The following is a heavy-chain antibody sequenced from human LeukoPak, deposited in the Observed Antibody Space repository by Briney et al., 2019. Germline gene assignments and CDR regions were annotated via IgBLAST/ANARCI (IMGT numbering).Heavy chain of an antibody. D-gene: IGHD3-10*01. CDR1: GYSISSGYY. J-gene: IGHJ4*02. V-gene: IGHV4-38-2*01. CDR3: ARLGIWFGELFYFDY. Sequence: SETLSLTCAVSGYSISSGYYWGWIRQPPGKGLEWIGSMYHSGSTYYSPSLKSRVTISVDTSKNQFSLKLSSVTAADTAVYYCARLGIWFGELFYFDYWGQGTLVTVSS. CDR2: MYHSGST.